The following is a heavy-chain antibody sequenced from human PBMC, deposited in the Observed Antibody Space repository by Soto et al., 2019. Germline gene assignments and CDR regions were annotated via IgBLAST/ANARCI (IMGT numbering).Heavy chain of an antibody. CDR1: GDSVSSNSAA. CDR2: TYYRSKWYN. V-gene: IGHV6-1*01. CDR3: ARDGGSYLYYYYYGMDV. J-gene: IGHJ6*02. Sequence: SQTLSLTCAISGDSVSSNSAAWNWIRQSPSRGLEWLGRTYYRSKWYNDYAVSVKSRITINPDTSKNQFPLQLNSVTPEDTAVYYCARDGGSYLYYYYYGMDVWGQGTTVTVSS. D-gene: IGHD1-26*01.